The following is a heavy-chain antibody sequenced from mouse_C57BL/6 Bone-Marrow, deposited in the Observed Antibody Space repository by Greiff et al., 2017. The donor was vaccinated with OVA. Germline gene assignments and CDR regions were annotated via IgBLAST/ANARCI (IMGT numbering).Heavy chain of an antibody. CDR3: AKRGDDGFPYAMDY. CDR2: IWRGGST. J-gene: IGHJ4*01. Sequence: QVQLKESGPGLVQPSQSLSITCTVSGFSLTSYGVHWVRQSPGKGLEWLGVIWRGGSTDYNAAFMSRLSITKDNSKSQVFFKINSLQADDTAIYYCAKRGDDGFPYAMDYWGQGTSVTVSS. V-gene: IGHV2-5*01. D-gene: IGHD2-3*01. CDR1: GFSLTSYG.